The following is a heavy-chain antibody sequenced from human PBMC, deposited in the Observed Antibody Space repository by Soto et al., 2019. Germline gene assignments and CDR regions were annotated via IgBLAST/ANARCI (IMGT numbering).Heavy chain of an antibody. D-gene: IGHD2-2*01. CDR3: ARQRASDCSSTSCRNWFDP. V-gene: IGHV5-51*01. CDR1: GYSFASYW. J-gene: IGHJ5*02. CDR2: IYPGDSDT. Sequence: GESLKISCKGSGYSFASYWIGWVRQMPGKGLEWMGIIYPGDSDTRYSPSFQGQVTISADKSISTAYLQWSSLKASGTAMYYCARQRASDCSSTSCRNWFDPWGQGTLVTVSS.